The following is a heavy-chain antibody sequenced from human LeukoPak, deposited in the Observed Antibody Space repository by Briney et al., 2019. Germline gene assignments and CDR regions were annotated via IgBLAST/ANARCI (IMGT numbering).Heavy chain of an antibody. CDR2: IIPILGIA. J-gene: IGHJ4*02. V-gene: IGHV1-69*04. CDR1: GGTFSSYA. Sequence: SVKVSCKASGGTFSSYAISWVRQAPGQGLEWTGRIIPILGIANYAQKFQGRVTITADKSTSTAYMELSSLRSEDTAVYYCARDRGGYCSGGSCSTDYWGQGTLVTVSS. D-gene: IGHD2-15*01. CDR3: ARDRGGYCSGGSCSTDY.